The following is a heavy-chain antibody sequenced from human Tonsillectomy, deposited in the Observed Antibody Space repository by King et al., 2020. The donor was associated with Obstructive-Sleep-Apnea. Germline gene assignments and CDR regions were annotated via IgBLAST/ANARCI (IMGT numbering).Heavy chain of an antibody. CDR3: ARHVGGCARFDD. D-gene: IGHD3-10*02. V-gene: IGHV5-10-1*03. J-gene: IGHJ4*02. CDR1: GYTFTGYW. Sequence: QLVQSGAEVKKPGESLRISCKGSGYTFTGYWISWVRQMPGKGLEWMGRIDHSDSYTNYSPSFQGHVTISADKPINTAYLQWSSLKASDTALYYCARHVGGCARFDDWGQGTLATVSA. CDR2: IDHSDSYT.